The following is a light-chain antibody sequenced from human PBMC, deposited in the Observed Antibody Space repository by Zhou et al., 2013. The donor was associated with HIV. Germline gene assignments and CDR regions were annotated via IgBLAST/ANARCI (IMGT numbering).Light chain of an antibody. V-gene: IGKV1-6*01. Sequence: IQMTQSPSTLYASVGDRVTITCRASQGIRDDLGWYQQRPGKAPKLLIYAASTLQSGVPSRFSGRGYGTDFTLTISSLQPDDFATYYCLQDYSYPRTFGQGTKVEIQ. CDR2: AAS. J-gene: IGKJ1*01. CDR3: LQDYSYPRT. CDR1: QGIRDD.